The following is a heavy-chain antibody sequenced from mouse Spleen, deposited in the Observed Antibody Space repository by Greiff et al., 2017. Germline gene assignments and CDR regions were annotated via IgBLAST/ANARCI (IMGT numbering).Heavy chain of an antibody. CDR2: IHPSDSDT. V-gene: IGHV1-74*01. CDR3: AREWVPDY. CDR1: GYSFTSYW. J-gene: IGHJ2*01. D-gene: IGHD1-3*01. Sequence: VQLQQPGAELVRPGASVKLSCKASGYSFTSYWMNWVKQRPGQGLEWIGMIHPSDSDTRLNQKFKDKATLTVDKSSSTAYMQLSSPTSEDSAVYYCAREWVPDYWGQGTTLTVSS.